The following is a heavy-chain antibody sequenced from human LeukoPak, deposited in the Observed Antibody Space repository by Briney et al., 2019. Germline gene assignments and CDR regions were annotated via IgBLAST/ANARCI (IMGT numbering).Heavy chain of an antibody. CDR2: IIDSGEST. CDR1: GFTFSSYA. CDR3: AKFGGPELHNYYVAV. Sequence: GGSLRLSCAASGFTFSSYAMSWVRQAPGKGLEWVSGIIDSGESTYYANFAKGRFTISRDNSNNTLYLQMNSLRAEDTAVYYCAKFGGPELHNYYVAVCGKGTTVAVSS. V-gene: IGHV3-23*01. D-gene: IGHD3-16*01. J-gene: IGHJ6*03.